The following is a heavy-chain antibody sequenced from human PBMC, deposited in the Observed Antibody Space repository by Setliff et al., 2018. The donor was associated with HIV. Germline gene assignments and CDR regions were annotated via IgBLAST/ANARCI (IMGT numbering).Heavy chain of an antibody. J-gene: IGHJ4*02. D-gene: IGHD1-7*01. Sequence: PGGSLRLSCVTSGFSFNNYGMHWVRQAPGKGLEWVAVIWYDGSNRYYADSVKGRVTIARDNPKNTLYLQMNSLRAEDTAVYYCVKDMTGTPSYFFDFWGQGTQVTVSS. CDR1: GFSFNNYG. CDR2: IWYDGSNR. CDR3: VKDMTGTPSYFFDF. V-gene: IGHV3-33*06.